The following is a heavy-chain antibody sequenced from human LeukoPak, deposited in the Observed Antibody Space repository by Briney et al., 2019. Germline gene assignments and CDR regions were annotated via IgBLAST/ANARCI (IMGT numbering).Heavy chain of an antibody. CDR3: ARDRGVGDRRWFDP. D-gene: IGHD3-10*01. V-gene: IGHV4-61*02. CDR2: IYSSGST. CDR1: GDSITNNSYF. Sequence: PSETLSLTCTASGDSITNNSYFWSWIRQPAGKGLEWIGRIYSSGSTTYNPSLKSRVTISVDTSKNQFSLRLTSMTAADTAIYYCARDRGVGDRRWFDPWGQGTLVTVSS. J-gene: IGHJ5*02.